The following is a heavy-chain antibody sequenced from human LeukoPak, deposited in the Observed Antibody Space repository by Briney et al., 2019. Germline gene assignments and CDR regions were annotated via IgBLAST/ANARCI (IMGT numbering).Heavy chain of an antibody. D-gene: IGHD3-22*01. CDR3: ARDPYDYDISGLLTPYYFDY. Sequence: GGSLRLSCAASGSTFSSYGMHWVRQAPGKGLEWVAVIWYDGSNKYYADSVKGRFTISRDNSKNTLYLQMNSLRAEDTAVYYCARDPYDYDISGLLTPYYFDYWGQGSLVTVSS. J-gene: IGHJ4*02. V-gene: IGHV3-33*01. CDR1: GSTFSSYG. CDR2: IWYDGSNK.